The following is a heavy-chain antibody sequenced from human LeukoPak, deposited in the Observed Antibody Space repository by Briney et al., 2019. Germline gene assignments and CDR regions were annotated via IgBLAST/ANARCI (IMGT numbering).Heavy chain of an antibody. J-gene: IGHJ4*02. CDR3: ARDVGIYWNYGRYFDY. CDR1: GGSISSYY. CDR2: IYTSGST. Sequence: MRSETLSLTCSVSGGSISSYYWSWIRQPAGKGLEWIGRIYTSGSTNHNPSLKSRVTMSVDTSKNQFSLKLSSVTAADTAVYYCARDVGIYWNYGRYFDYWGQGILVTVSS. V-gene: IGHV4-4*07. D-gene: IGHD1-7*01.